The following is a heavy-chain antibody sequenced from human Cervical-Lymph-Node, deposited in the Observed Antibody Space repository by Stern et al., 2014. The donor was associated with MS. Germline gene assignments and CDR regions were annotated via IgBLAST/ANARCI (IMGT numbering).Heavy chain of an antibody. Sequence: VQLVQSGAEVKKPGESLKISCKGSGYSFTANCIAWVRQMPGKGLEGMGIIYPGDSNSRYSPSFQGQVTISADKSISTAYLQWSSLKASDTAMYYCARDYGDYAFDYWGQGTLVTVSS. D-gene: IGHD4-17*01. CDR1: GYSFTANC. V-gene: IGHV5-51*01. J-gene: IGHJ4*02. CDR3: ARDYGDYAFDY. CDR2: IYPGDSNS.